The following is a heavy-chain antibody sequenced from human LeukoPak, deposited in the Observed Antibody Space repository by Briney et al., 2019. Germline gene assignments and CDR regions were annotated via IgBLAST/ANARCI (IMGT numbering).Heavy chain of an antibody. CDR3: ARVYCSGGSCYSGYHYGMDV. D-gene: IGHD2-15*01. Sequence: GGSLRLSCAAPGFTFSSYWMHWVRQAPGKGLVWVSRINSDGSSTSYADSVKGRFTISRDNAKNTLYLQMNSLRAEDTAVYYCARVYCSGGSCYSGYHYGMDVWGQGTTVTVSS. J-gene: IGHJ6*02. CDR2: INSDGSST. V-gene: IGHV3-74*01. CDR1: GFTFSSYW.